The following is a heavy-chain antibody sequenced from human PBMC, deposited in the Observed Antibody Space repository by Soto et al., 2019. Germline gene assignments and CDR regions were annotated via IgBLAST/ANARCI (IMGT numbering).Heavy chain of an antibody. CDR2: IIPIFGTA. CDR3: AGVPKGLNWFDP. Sequence: GASVKVSCKASGGTFSSYAISWVRQAPGQGLEWMGGIIPIFGTANYAQKFQGRVTITADESTSTAYMELSSLRSEDTAVYYCAGVPKGLNWFDPWGQGTLVTVSS. D-gene: IGHD3-16*01. CDR1: GGTFSSYA. J-gene: IGHJ5*02. V-gene: IGHV1-69*13.